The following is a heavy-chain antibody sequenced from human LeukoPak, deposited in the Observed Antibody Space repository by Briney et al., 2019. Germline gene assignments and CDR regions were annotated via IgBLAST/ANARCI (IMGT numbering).Heavy chain of an antibody. J-gene: IGHJ4*02. Sequence: ASVKVSCKASGYTFTGYYMHWVRQAPGQGLEWMGWINPNSGGTNYAQKFQGRVTMTRDTSISTAYMELRSLRSDDTAVYYCATGGIAVAGRRPYFDYWGQGTLVTVSS. CDR1: GYTFTGYY. D-gene: IGHD6-19*01. CDR2: INPNSGGT. CDR3: ATGGIAVAGRRPYFDY. V-gene: IGHV1-2*02.